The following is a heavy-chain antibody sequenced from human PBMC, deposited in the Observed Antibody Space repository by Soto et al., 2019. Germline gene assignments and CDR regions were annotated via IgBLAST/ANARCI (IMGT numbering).Heavy chain of an antibody. J-gene: IGHJ6*02. CDR1: GGSFSGYF. CDR3: ATNYAYYYYYGMDV. CDR2: VNHNGRN. V-gene: IGHV4-34*01. D-gene: IGHD4-4*01. Sequence: SETLSLTCTVYGGSFSGYFWNWIRQSPGKGLEWIGKVNHNGRNNYNPSLKSRVTISMDMSKNQFSLKLTSVTAADTAVYYCATNYAYYYYYGMDVWGQGTTVTVSS.